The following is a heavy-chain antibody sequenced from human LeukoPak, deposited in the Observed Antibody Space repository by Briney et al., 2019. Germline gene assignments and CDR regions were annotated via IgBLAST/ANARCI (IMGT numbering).Heavy chain of an antibody. CDR1: GGSISTYY. D-gene: IGHD3-10*01. V-gene: IGHV4-59*01. CDR3: QRSQIELLADFGMDV. J-gene: IGHJ6*02. Sequence: SETLSLTCTVSGGSISTYYWTGLRQPPGKGLEWIGYIYSSGTTKYNPSLKSRVTISVDTSKDQFSLNLRSLTARTPAVYICQRSQIELLADFGMDVWGQGTTVTVSS. CDR2: IYSSGTT.